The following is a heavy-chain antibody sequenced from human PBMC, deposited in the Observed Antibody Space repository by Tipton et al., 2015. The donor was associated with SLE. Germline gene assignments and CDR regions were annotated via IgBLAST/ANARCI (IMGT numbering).Heavy chain of an antibody. D-gene: IGHD3-3*01. Sequence: TLSLTCAVSGASFNGYYWSWIRQPPGKGLEWIGEINHGGITNYTPSLKSRVTLSVDKSKNQFSLKLSSVTAADTAVYYCARSGDFWSGYFHWGQGTLVTVSS. CDR3: ARSGDFWSGYFH. J-gene: IGHJ4*02. V-gene: IGHV4-34*10. CDR2: INHGGIT. CDR1: GASFNGYY.